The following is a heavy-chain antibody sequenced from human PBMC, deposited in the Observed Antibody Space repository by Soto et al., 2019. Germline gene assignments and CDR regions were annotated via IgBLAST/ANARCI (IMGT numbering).Heavy chain of an antibody. J-gene: IGHJ5*02. Sequence: PSETLSLTCSVSGGSINSSSYFWGWVRQPPGKGLEWIGSIYYSGSTCYNLSLRSRVTISVDTSKNQFSLKLSSVTAADTAVFYCARHYSSGSRNWFDPWGQGTLVTVSS. CDR1: GGSINSSSYF. V-gene: IGHV4-39*01. CDR2: IYYSGST. D-gene: IGHD6-19*01. CDR3: ARHYSSGSRNWFDP.